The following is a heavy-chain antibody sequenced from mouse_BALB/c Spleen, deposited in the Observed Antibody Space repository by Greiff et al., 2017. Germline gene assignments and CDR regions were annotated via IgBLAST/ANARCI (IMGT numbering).Heavy chain of an antibody. V-gene: IGHV1S127*01. CDR3: TRIGITAWFAY. Sequence: QVQLKQPGAELVKPGASVKMSCKASGYTFTSYWMHWVKQRPGQGLEWIGVIDPSDSYTSYNQKFKGKATLTVDTSSSTAYMQLSSLTSEDSAVYYCTRIGITAWFAYWGQGTLVTVSA. CDR1: GYTFTSYW. CDR2: IDPSDSYT. D-gene: IGHD2-4*01. J-gene: IGHJ3*01.